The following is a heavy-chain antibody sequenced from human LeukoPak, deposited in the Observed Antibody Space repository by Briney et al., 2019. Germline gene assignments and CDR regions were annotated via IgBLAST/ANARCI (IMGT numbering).Heavy chain of an antibody. V-gene: IGHV3-23*01. Sequence: GGSLRLYCAATAFSFSNYAMNWVGQAPGKGLEWVSITSVSGASTHYADSVKGRFSISRDNSKNTLHLLMNNLRAEDTAVYYCAKVGLPYYYDSSGYPFDYWGQGTLVTVSS. CDR2: TSVSGAST. CDR3: AKVGLPYYYDSSGYPFDY. D-gene: IGHD3-22*01. CDR1: AFSFSNYA. J-gene: IGHJ4*02.